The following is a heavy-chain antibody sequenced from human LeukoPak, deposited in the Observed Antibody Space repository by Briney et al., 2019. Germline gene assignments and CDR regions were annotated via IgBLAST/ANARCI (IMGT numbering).Heavy chain of an antibody. CDR3: AKVSEGGWSWFDP. CDR1: GFTFSSYS. J-gene: IGHJ5*02. D-gene: IGHD6-19*01. V-gene: IGHV3-21*04. CDR2: ISSSSSYI. Sequence: GGSLRLSCAASGFTFSSYSMNWVRQAPGKGLEWVSSISSSSSYIYYADSVKGRFTISRDNSKNTLYLQMNSLRAEDTAVYYRAKVSEGGWSWFDPWGQGTLVTVSS.